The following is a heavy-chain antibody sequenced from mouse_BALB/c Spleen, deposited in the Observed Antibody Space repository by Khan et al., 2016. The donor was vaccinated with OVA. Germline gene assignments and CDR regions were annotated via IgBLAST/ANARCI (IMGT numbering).Heavy chain of an antibody. CDR3: ARDGSRYNYAMDY. V-gene: IGHV3-2*02. J-gene: IGHJ4*01. D-gene: IGHD2-3*01. CDR2: ISYSGST. Sequence: EVQLQESGPGLVKPSQSLSLTCTVTGYSITSDYAWNWIRQFPGNKLEWMGYISYSGSTNYSPSLKSRISITRDTSKNQFFPQLNSVTTEDTATYYCARDGSRYNYAMDYWGQGTAVTVSS. CDR1: GYSITSDYA.